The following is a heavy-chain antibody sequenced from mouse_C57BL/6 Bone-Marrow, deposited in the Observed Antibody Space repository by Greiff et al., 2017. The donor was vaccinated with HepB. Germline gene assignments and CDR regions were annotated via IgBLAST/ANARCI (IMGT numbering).Heavy chain of an antibody. V-gene: IGHV1-15*01. D-gene: IGHD1-1*01. CDR1: GYTFTDYE. CDR3: TRRSSSWFAY. Sequence: VQLVESGAELVRPGASVTLSCKASGYTFTDYEMHWVKQTPVHGLEWIGAIDPETGGTAYNQKFKGKAILTADKSSSTAYMELRSLTSEDSAVYYCTRRSSSWFAYWGQGTLVTVSA. J-gene: IGHJ3*01. CDR2: IDPETGGT.